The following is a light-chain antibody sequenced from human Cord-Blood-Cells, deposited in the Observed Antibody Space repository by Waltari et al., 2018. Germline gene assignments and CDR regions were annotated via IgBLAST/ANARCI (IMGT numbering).Light chain of an antibody. CDR2: AAS. J-gene: IGKJ1*01. CDR1: QSISSY. CDR3: QQSYSTPRT. Sequence: DIQMTQSPSSLSASVGDRVTITCRASQSISSYLNWYQQKPGKAPKLLIYAASSLQSGVASRFSGSGSGTDFTLTISRLQAEDVATYYCQQSYSTPRTFGQGTKVEIK. V-gene: IGKV1-39*01.